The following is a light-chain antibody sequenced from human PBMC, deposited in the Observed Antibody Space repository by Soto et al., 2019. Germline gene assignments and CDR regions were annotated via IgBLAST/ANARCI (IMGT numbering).Light chain of an antibody. CDR2: GAS. CDR3: QQSYSSPSWT. V-gene: IGKV3-15*01. Sequence: ESVITPSPATLSVSPGERATLSCRASQSVRSNFAWYQQKPGQAPRLLISGASTGATGIPARFSGSGSGTDFTLTISSLQPEDFATYYCQQSYSSPSWTFGQGTKVDIK. CDR1: QSVRSN. J-gene: IGKJ1*01.